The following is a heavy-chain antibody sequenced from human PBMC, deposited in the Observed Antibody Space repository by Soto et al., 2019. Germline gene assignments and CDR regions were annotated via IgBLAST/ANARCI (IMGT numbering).Heavy chain of an antibody. CDR1: GFTFSTYA. Sequence: EVQLLESGGGLVQPGGSLRLSCAASGFTFSTYAMSWVRQAPGKGLEWVSGVSDSGESTYYADALKGRLPISRDNSKNTLSLQMNSLRAEDTAAYFCARCIDISRFGVDVWGQGAPVTVSS. CDR3: ARCIDISRFGVDV. CDR2: VSDSGEST. J-gene: IGHJ6*02. D-gene: IGHD2-21*01. V-gene: IGHV3-23*01.